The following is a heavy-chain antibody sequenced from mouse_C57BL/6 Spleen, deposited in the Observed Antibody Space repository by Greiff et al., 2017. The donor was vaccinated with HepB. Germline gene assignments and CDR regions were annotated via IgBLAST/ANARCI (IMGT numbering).Heavy chain of an antibody. V-gene: IGHV5-4*01. D-gene: IGHD1-1*01. Sequence: DVHLVESGGGLVKPGGSLKLSCAASGFTFSSYAMSWVRQTPEKRLEWVATISDGGSYTYYPDNVKGRFTISRDNAKNNLYLQMSHLKSEDTAMYYCAREGTTVVEGYYFDYWGQGTTLTVSS. CDR1: GFTFSSYA. CDR3: AREGTTVVEGYYFDY. CDR2: ISDGGSYT. J-gene: IGHJ2*01.